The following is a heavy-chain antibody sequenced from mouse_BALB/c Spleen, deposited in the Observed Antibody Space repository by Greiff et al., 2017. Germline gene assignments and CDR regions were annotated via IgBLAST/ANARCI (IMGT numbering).Heavy chain of an antibody. CDR3: ASGSYYYYAMDY. CDR1: GYSFTGYY. J-gene: IGHJ4*01. CDR2: INPYNGAT. Sequence: VQLQQSGPELVKPGASVKISCKASGYSFTGYYMHWVKQSHVKSLEWIGRINPYNGATSYNQNFKDKASLTVDKSSSTAYMELHSLTSEDSAVYYCASGSYYYYAMDYWGQGTSVTVSA. V-gene: IGHV1-31*01. D-gene: IGHD1-1*02.